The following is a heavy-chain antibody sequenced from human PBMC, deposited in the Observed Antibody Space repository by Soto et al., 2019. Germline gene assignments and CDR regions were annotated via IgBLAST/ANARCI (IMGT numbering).Heavy chain of an antibody. D-gene: IGHD2-2*01. CDR2: ISYDGNNK. V-gene: IGHV3-30-3*01. Sequence: QVQLVESGGGVVQPGRSLRLSCAASGFTFSNYAMNWVRQAPGKGLEWVALISYDGNNKYYADSVKGRFTISRDNSKNKLYLQMNSLSAEDTAVYYCGRCTSTSCHLGSDYWGQGTLVTVSS. CDR3: GRCTSTSCHLGSDY. CDR1: GFTFSNYA. J-gene: IGHJ4*02.